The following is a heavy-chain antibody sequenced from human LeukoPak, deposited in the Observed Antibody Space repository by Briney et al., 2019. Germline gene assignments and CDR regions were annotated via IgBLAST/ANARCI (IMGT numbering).Heavy chain of an antibody. J-gene: IGHJ4*02. CDR2: IYHSGST. Sequence: SETLSLTCAVSGYSISSDNYWVWIRQPPGQGLEWTGGIYHSGSTHYNPSLKSRVTMSVDTSKNQFSLKLSSVTAADTAVYYCTRAPRDSSSSNYMRRFDYWGQGTLVTVSS. D-gene: IGHD3-22*01. V-gene: IGHV4-38-2*01. CDR3: TRAPRDSSSSNYMRRFDY. CDR1: GYSISSDNY.